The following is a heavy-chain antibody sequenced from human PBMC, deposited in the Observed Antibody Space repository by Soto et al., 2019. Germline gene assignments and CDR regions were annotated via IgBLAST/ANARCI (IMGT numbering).Heavy chain of an antibody. D-gene: IGHD6-13*01. Sequence: GXSVKVSCKASGGTFISYGIHLVRQAPGQGLEWMGGIIPMFDTGNYAQKLQGRATITADESTTTVYLELSSLTSEDTAVYYCARLLEAAPFPSWFDTWGQGTLVTVSS. J-gene: IGHJ5*02. V-gene: IGHV1-69*13. CDR1: GGTFISYG. CDR2: IIPMFDTG. CDR3: ARLLEAAPFPSWFDT.